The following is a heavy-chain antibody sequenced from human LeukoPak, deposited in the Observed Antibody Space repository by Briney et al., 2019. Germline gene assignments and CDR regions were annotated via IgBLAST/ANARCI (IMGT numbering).Heavy chain of an antibody. V-gene: IGHV4-39*01. CDR1: GGSISSSSYY. D-gene: IGHD3-3*01. CDR2: IYYSGCA. CDR3: AGLNKPYDFWSGYHQSDFDY. Sequence: SETLSLTGTVSGGSISSSSYYWGWLRQPPGKGLEWIGSIYYSGCAYYNPSLESRVTVSVDTSKNQFSLTLSSVTAADTAVYYCAGLNKPYDFWSGYHQSDFDYWGQGTLVTVSS. J-gene: IGHJ4*02.